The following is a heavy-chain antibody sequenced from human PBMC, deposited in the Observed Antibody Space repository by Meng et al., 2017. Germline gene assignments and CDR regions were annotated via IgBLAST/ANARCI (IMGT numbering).Heavy chain of an antibody. Sequence: SVKVSCKASGGTFSSYAISWVRQAPGQGLEWMGGIIPIFGTANYAQKFQGRVTITTDESTNTAYMELSSLRSEDTAVYYCARGYYDSSGYLGCWGQGTLVTVSS. CDR2: IIPIFGTA. J-gene: IGHJ4*02. CDR1: GGTFSSYA. D-gene: IGHD3-22*01. V-gene: IGHV1-69*05. CDR3: ARGYYDSSGYLGC.